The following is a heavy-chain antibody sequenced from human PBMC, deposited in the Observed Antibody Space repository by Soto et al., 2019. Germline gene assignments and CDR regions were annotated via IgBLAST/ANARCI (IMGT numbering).Heavy chain of an antibody. CDR2: IYYTGST. J-gene: IGHJ3*02. CDR3: ARSRGGMAANVRIGAFDI. D-gene: IGHD6-13*01. V-gene: IGHV4-59*01. CDR1: GGSISNSY. Sequence: PSETLSLTCTVSGGSISNSYYNWLRQPPGKGLEWIGYIYYTGSTNYNPSLKSRLTMLVDTSKRQFSLKLSSVTAADTAVYYCARSRGGMAANVRIGAFDIWGQGTMVTVSS.